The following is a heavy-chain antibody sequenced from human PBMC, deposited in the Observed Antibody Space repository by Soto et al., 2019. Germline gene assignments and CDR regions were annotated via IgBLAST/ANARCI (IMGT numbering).Heavy chain of an antibody. D-gene: IGHD2-2*01. CDR1: GYTFSNYG. Sequence: QVQLVQSGGEVKRPGASVKVSCKTSGYTFSNYGITWVRQAPGQPLEWLGRISLYSDGTNYAKKFQGRDAMTTDTSTTTAYMELRSLRSDDTAVYYCARVVPGAEAWFGPWCQGTLVTVSS. V-gene: IGHV1-18*01. CDR3: ARVVPGAEAWFGP. CDR2: ISLYSDGT. J-gene: IGHJ5*02.